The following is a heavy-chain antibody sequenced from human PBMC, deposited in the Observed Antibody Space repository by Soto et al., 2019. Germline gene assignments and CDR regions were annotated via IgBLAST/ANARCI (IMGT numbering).Heavy chain of an antibody. V-gene: IGHV1-18*01. CDR2: ISAYNGNT. CDR3: ARDPTPPDY. Sequence: GASVKVSCKASGYTFASYAISWMRQAPGQGLEWMGWISAYNGNTNYAQKLQGRVTMTTDTSKSTAYMELRSLTADDTAVYYCARDPTPPDYWDQGTMVTVSS. CDR1: GYTFASYA. J-gene: IGHJ4*02.